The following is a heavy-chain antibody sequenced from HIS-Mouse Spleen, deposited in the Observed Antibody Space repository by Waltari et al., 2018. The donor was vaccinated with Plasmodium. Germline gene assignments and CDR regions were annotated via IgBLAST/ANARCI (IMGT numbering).Heavy chain of an antibody. CDR2: INHSGST. Sequence: QVQLQQWGAGLLKPSETLSLTCAVYGGSFSGYYWSWIRQPPGTGLEWIGEINHSGSTNYNPSLKSRVTISVDTSKNQFSLKLSSVTAADTAVYYCARVIPLGIPHFDYWGQGTLVTVSS. V-gene: IGHV4-34*01. CDR1: GGSFSGYY. CDR3: ARVIPLGIPHFDY. D-gene: IGHD7-27*01. J-gene: IGHJ4*02.